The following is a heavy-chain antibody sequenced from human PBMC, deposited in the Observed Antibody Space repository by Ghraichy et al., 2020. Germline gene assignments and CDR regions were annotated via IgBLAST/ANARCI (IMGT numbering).Heavy chain of an antibody. CDR2: IYSDGNT. V-gene: IGHV3-53*01. J-gene: IGHJ4*02. D-gene: IGHD6-19*01. CDR3: ARAPNGWYFGH. Sequence: GESLNISCVASGFTVSSNYMSWVRQAPGKGLEWVSAIYSDGNTYYADSVKGRFTISRDNSKNTLCLQMNSLTAEDTAVYYCARAPNGWYFGHWGQGTLVTVTS. CDR1: GFTVSSNY.